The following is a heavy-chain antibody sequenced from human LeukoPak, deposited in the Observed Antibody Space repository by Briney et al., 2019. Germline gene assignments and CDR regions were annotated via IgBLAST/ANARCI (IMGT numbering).Heavy chain of an antibody. D-gene: IGHD2-8*01. V-gene: IGHV4-38-2*02. CDR3: ASSTEGDCTNGVCYRALYYYYYMDV. J-gene: IGHJ6*03. Sequence: PSETLSLTCTVSGYSISSGYYWGWIRQPPGKGLEWIGSIYHSGSTYYNPSLKSRVTISVDTSKNQVSLKLSSVTAADTAVYYCASSTEGDCTNGVCYRALYYYYYMDVWGKGATVTVSS. CDR1: GYSISSGYY. CDR2: IYHSGST.